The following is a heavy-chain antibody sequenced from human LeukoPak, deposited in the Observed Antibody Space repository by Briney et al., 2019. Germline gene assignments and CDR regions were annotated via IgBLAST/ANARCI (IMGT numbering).Heavy chain of an antibody. CDR2: IRNDGTTK. D-gene: IGHD6-13*01. CDR1: GFTFSSYA. J-gene: IGHJ4*02. CDR3: SSWGIPDY. Sequence: GGSLRLSCAASGFTFSSYAMSWVRQAPGKGLEWVTFIRNDGTTKYYADSVKGRFTISRDNSKNTLYLHMNSLRAEDTGVFDSSSWGIPDYWGQGTLVTVSS. V-gene: IGHV3-30*02.